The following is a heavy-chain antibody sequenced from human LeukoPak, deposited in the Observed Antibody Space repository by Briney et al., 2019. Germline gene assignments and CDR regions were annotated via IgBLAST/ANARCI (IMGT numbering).Heavy chain of an antibody. V-gene: IGHV3-7*01. Sequence: GGSLRLSCAGSGFTFSDYWMSWVRQAPGKGLERVASIKKEDGYEKIYVDSVKGRFTISRDNAENSVYLQMNSLRVEDTAMYYCARGGAVAGKYVYWGQGTLVTVSS. J-gene: IGHJ4*02. D-gene: IGHD6-19*01. CDR1: GFTFSDYW. CDR2: IKKEDGYEK. CDR3: ARGGAVAGKYVY.